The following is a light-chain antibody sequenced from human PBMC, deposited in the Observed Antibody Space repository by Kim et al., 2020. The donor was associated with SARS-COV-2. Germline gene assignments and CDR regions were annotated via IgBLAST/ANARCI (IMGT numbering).Light chain of an antibody. Sequence: ASTGDRVTITCRASQDIGSYLAWYQQKPGKAPNLLIYTASTLQSGVPSRFSGSGSGTDFTLTISCLQSEDYATYYCQQYYSDPRTFGQGTKVDI. J-gene: IGKJ1*01. CDR1: QDIGSY. CDR3: QQYYSDPRT. V-gene: IGKV1-8*01. CDR2: TAS.